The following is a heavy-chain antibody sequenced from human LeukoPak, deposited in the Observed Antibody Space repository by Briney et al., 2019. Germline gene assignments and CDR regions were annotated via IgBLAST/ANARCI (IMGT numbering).Heavy chain of an antibody. V-gene: IGHV1-8*03. CDR3: ARLNGPGQLWFGENYYYMDV. CDR1: GYTFTSYA. J-gene: IGHJ6*03. D-gene: IGHD3-10*01. Sequence: ASVKVSCKASGYTFTSYAMNWVRQAPGQGLDWMGWMNPNSGNTGYAQKFQGRVTITRNTSISTAYMELSSLRSEDTAVYYCARLNGPGQLWFGENYYYMDVWGKGTTVTISS. CDR2: MNPNSGNT.